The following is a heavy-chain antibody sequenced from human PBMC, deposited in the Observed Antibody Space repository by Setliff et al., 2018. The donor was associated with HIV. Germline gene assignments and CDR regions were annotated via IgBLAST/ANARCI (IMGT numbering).Heavy chain of an antibody. V-gene: IGHV3-7*03. CDR3: AGPYFFTY. J-gene: IGHJ4*01. CDR1: GFTFRSFC. Sequence: GGSLRLSCAASGFTFRSFCLSWVRQVPGKGLEWVANINENGNEKYYVDSVKGRFTISRDNAKNSLYLQMNSLRAEDTAVYYCAGPYFFTYWGHGTLVTVSS. D-gene: IGHD1-26*01. CDR2: INENGNEK.